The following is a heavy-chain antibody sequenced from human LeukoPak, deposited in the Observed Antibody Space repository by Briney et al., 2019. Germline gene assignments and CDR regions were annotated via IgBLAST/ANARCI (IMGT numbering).Heavy chain of an antibody. V-gene: IGHV3-23*01. CDR3: AKAPYSSSRNWFDP. J-gene: IGHJ5*02. Sequence: SGGSLRLSCAASGFTFSSYAMSWVRQAPGKGLEWVSAISGSGGSTYYADSVKGRFTISRDNSKNTLYLQMNSLRAEDTAVYYCAKAPYSSSRNWFDPWGQGTLVTVSS. CDR2: ISGSGGST. D-gene: IGHD6-13*01. CDR1: GFTFSSYA.